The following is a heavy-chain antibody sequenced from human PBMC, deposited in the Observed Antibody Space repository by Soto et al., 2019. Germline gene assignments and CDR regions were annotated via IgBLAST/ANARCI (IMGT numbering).Heavy chain of an antibody. D-gene: IGHD2-15*01. CDR2: INSDGSST. CDR1: GFTFSSYW. V-gene: IGHV3-74*01. J-gene: IGHJ4*02. CDR3: VRTSLVVAAATREDY. Sequence: EVQLVESGGGLVQPGGSLRLSCAASGFTFSSYWMHWVRQAPGKGLVWVSRINSDGSSTSYADSVKGRFTISRDNAKNTLYLQMISLRAEDTAVYYCVRTSLVVAAATREDYWGQGNLVTVSS.